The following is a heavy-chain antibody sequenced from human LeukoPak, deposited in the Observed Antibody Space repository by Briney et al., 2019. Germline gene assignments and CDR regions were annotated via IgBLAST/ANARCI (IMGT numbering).Heavy chain of an antibody. V-gene: IGHV4-34*01. J-gene: IGHJ5*02. CDR1: GGSFSGYY. Sequence: SETLSLTCAVYGGSFSGYYWSWIRQPPGKGLEWIGEINHSGSTYYNPSLKSRVTISVDTSKNQFSLKLSSVTAADTAVYYCASGSGSWFSWGQGTLVTVSS. CDR2: INHSGST. CDR3: ASGSGSWFS. D-gene: IGHD6-13*01.